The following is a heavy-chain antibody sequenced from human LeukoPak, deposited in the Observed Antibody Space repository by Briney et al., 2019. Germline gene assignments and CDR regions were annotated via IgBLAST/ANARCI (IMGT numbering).Heavy chain of an antibody. V-gene: IGHV4-39*01. CDR2: IYYSGST. Sequence: PSETLSLTCTVSGGSISSSSYYWGWIRQPPRQGLEWIGSIYYSGSTYYNPSLKSRVTISVDTSKNQFSLKLSSVTAADTAVYYCARGHIVVVPAASTYFDYWGQGTLVTVSS. CDR1: GGSISSSSYY. J-gene: IGHJ4*02. D-gene: IGHD2-2*01. CDR3: ARGHIVVVPAASTYFDY.